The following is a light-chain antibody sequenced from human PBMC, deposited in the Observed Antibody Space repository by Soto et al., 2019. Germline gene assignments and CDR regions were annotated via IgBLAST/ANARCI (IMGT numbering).Light chain of an antibody. CDR3: QQYKNWPL. CDR1: QSISRN. CDR2: GAS. J-gene: IGKJ5*01. V-gene: IGKV3-15*01. Sequence: EIVMTQSPPTLYVSRGERATLSCRASQSISRNLAWFQQKPGQAPSLLIYGASTRATGIPVRFSGSGFGTEFTLTISSLQSEDFAVYYCQQYKNWPLFGQGTRLEIK.